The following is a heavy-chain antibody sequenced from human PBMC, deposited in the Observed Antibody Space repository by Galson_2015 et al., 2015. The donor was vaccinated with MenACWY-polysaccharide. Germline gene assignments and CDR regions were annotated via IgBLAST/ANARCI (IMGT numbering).Heavy chain of an antibody. CDR3: ARGHYGLDV. CDR2: IKLDESEK. J-gene: IGHJ6*02. V-gene: IGHV3-7*03. CDR1: GFTFSSYW. Sequence: SLRLSCAASGFTFSSYWMSWVRQAPGKGLEWVAHIKLDESEKYYVDSVKGRFAISRDNSKNSLYLQMNSLRAEDTAVYSCARGHYGLDVWGQGTTVIVSS.